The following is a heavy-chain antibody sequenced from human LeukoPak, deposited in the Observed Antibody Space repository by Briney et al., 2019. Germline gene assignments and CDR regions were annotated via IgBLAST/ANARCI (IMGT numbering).Heavy chain of an antibody. CDR3: AKFPGFGSGTYRLDY. Sequence: GGSLRLSCAASGFTFSTHAMSWVRHAPGKGLELVSTIASGYDTYSADSVKGRFAISRDNSKNTLYLQMNNLRADDTALYYCAKFPGFGSGTYRLDYWGQGTLVTVSS. V-gene: IGHV3-23*01. CDR1: GFTFSTHA. J-gene: IGHJ4*02. CDR2: IASGYDT. D-gene: IGHD3-10*01.